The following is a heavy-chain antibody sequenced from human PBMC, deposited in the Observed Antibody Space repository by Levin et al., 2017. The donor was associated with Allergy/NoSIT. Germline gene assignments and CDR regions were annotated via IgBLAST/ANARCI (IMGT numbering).Heavy chain of an antibody. J-gene: IGHJ4*02. CDR2: IWYDGSNK. D-gene: IGHD4-17*01. Sequence: LSLTCAASGFTFSSYGMHWVRQAPGKGLEWVAVIWYDGSNKFYADSVKGRFTISRDNSKNTLYLQMNSLRAEDTAVYYCARDRYGDYATSDYWGQGTLVTVSS. CDR3: ARDRYGDYATSDY. CDR1: GFTFSSYG. V-gene: IGHV3-33*01.